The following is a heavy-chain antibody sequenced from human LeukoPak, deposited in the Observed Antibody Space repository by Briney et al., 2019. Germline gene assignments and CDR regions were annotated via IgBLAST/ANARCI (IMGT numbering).Heavy chain of an antibody. D-gene: IGHD3-10*01. J-gene: IGHJ5*02. CDR1: GGSISSYY. CDR3: ARDSGTTGEVKFDP. CDR2: IHTSGTI. Sequence: SETLSLTCTVSGGSISSYYWSWIRQPAGTALEWIGRIHTSGTITYNPSLKSRVTMSVDTSKNQFSLKLSSVTAADTAVYYCARDSGTTGEVKFDPWGQGTLVTVSS. V-gene: IGHV4-4*07.